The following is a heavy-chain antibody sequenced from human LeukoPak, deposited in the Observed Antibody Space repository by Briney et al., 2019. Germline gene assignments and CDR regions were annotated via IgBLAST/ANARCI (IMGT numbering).Heavy chain of an antibody. D-gene: IGHD5-18*01. V-gene: IGHV3-11*01. J-gene: IGHJ3*02. CDR1: GFTLSDYY. CDR3: ARGRGYRYEQDAFDI. CDR2: ISISGSTI. Sequence: LRLSRAASGFTLSDYYMGCIRPAPRKGLWRGSYISISGSTIYYADSLKRRFTISRDNAKNSLYLQMNSLRAEDTAVYYCARGRGYRYEQDAFDIWGQGTMVTVSS.